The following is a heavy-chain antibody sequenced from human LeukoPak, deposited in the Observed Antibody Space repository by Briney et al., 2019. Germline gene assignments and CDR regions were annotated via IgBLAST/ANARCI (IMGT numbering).Heavy chain of an antibody. V-gene: IGHV1-69*13. CDR2: ILPIFDTG. J-gene: IGHJ5*02. CDR1: GGTFSNYA. CDR3: ARSNYGGHSGVWFDP. Sequence: ASVKVSCKASGGTFSNYAISWVRRAPGQGLEWMGGILPIFDTGNYAQKFQGRVTVTADASTSTAYMELSSLRSEDTAVYYCARSNYGGHSGVWFDPWGQGTLVTVSS. D-gene: IGHD4-23*01.